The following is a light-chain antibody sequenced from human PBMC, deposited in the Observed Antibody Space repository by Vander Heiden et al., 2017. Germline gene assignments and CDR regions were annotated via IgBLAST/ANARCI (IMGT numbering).Light chain of an antibody. V-gene: IGKV1-9*01. J-gene: IGKJ4*01. Sequence: DIQLTQSPSFLSVSVGDRVTITCRASQGIAGHLAWYQQRSGKAPKLLIYAASTLQSWVPSGLSGSGSGTEFTLTISSLQPEDFATHYCQQFNSYPFTFGGGTKVEIK. CDR2: AAS. CDR3: QQFNSYPFT. CDR1: QGIAGH.